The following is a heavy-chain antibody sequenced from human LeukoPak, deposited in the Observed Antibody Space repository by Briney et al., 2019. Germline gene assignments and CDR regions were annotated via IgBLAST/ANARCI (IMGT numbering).Heavy chain of an antibody. CDR2: INWNGGST. Sequence: GGSLRLSCEASGFTFDDYGMSWVRQAPGKGLEWVSGINWNGGSTDYADSVKGRFTISRDNAKNSLYLQMNSLRAEDTALYYCARAPYYDFWSGYLYYYYYMDVWGKGTTVTVSS. V-gene: IGHV3-20*04. CDR3: ARAPYYDFWSGYLYYYYYMDV. D-gene: IGHD3-3*01. CDR1: GFTFDDYG. J-gene: IGHJ6*03.